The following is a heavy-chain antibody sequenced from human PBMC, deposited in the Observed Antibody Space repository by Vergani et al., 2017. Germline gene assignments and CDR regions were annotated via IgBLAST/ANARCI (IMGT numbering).Heavy chain of an antibody. V-gene: IGHV3-23*01. Sequence: EVQLLESGGGLVQPGGSLRLSCAASGFTFSSYAMSWVRQAPGKGLEWVSAISGSGGSTYYADSVKGRFTISRDNSKNTLYLKMNSLRAEDTAVYYCAKDPRYSYGYWFDPWGQGALVTVS. D-gene: IGHD5-18*01. J-gene: IGHJ5*02. CDR3: AKDPRYSYGYWFDP. CDR2: ISGSGGST. CDR1: GFTFSSYA.